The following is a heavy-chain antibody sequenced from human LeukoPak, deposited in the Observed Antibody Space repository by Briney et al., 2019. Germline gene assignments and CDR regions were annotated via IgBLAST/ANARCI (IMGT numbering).Heavy chain of an antibody. D-gene: IGHD2-15*01. CDR3: ARGSSALDY. Sequence: GGSLRLSCAASGFIFNTYVMHWVRQAPGKGLEYVSSISSNGVNTYYANSVKGRFTISRDNSKNTLYLQMNSLRAEDTAVYYCARGSSALDYWGQGTLVTVSS. V-gene: IGHV3-64*01. CDR2: ISSNGVNT. CDR1: GFIFNTYV. J-gene: IGHJ4*02.